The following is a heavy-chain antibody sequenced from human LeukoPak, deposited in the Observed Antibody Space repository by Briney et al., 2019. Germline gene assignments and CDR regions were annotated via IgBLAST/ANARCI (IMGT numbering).Heavy chain of an antibody. Sequence: PSETLSXXXIVSGGSXXXXXXXXIRQPPGXXXXXXAYVHYSDKTNYNPXXXSRVTISLDTSKNQFSLMLSSVTAAXTAVYYCARDRRWEQLHAFDVWGQGTMVTVSS. CDR3: ARDRRWEQLHAFDV. CDR1: GGSXXXXX. J-gene: IGHJ3*01. V-gene: IGHV4-59*01. CDR2: VHYSDKT. D-gene: IGHD1-26*01.